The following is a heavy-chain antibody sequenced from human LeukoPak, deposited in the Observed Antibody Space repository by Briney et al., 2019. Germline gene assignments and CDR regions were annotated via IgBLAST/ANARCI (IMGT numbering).Heavy chain of an antibody. CDR1: GGSLSSTNYY. D-gene: IGHD5-12*01. V-gene: IGHV4-39*07. CDR2: IYYSGSA. J-gene: IGHJ4*02. Sequence: PSETLSLTCTVSGGSLSSTNYYWGWIRQPPGKGLEWIGTIYYSGSAYYNPSLKSRVTISVDTYKNQFSLRLSSVTAADTAVYYCASGAHLGYSGYAYFGFWGQGTLVTVSS. CDR3: ASGAHLGYSGYAYFGF.